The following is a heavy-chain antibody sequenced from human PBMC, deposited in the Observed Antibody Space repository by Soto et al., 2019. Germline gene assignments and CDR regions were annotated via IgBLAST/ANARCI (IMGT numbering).Heavy chain of an antibody. D-gene: IGHD6-6*01. CDR3: ARVSAARPGYYYGMDV. Sequence: ASVKVSCKASGYTFTNYYMHWVRQAPGQGLEWMGIINPSGGSTSYAQKFQGRVTMTRDTSTSTVYMELSSLRSEDTAVYYCARVSAARPGYYYGMDVWGQGTTVTVSS. V-gene: IGHV1-46*01. J-gene: IGHJ6*02. CDR1: GYTFTNYY. CDR2: INPSGGST.